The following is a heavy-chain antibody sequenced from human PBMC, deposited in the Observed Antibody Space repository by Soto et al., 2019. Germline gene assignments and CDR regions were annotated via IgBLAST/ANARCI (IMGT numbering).Heavy chain of an antibody. J-gene: IGHJ5*02. CDR2: ISSSSSYI. D-gene: IGHD3-3*01. V-gene: IGHV3-21*01. CDR3: ARDFAPGVLRFLEWLPPGFDP. CDR1: GFTFSSYS. Sequence: GGSLRLSCAASGFTFSSYSMNWVRQAPGKGLEWVSSISSSSSYIYYADSVKGRFTISRDNAKNSLYLQMNSLRAEDTAVYYCARDFAPGVLRFLEWLPPGFDPWGQGTLVTVSS.